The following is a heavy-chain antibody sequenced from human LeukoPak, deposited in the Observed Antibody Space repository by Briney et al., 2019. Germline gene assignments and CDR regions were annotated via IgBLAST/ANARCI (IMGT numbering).Heavy chain of an antibody. D-gene: IGHD5-12*01. J-gene: IGHJ6*03. CDR2: IYSGGST. CDR1: GFTVSSNS. CDR3: ALATIFGAYYYSYYMDV. Sequence: GGSLRLSCAASGFTVSSNSMSWVRQAPGKGLEWVSVIYSGGSTYYADSVKGRFTISRDNSKNTLYLQMNSLRAEDTAVYYCALATIFGAYYYSYYMDVWGKGTTVTVSS. V-gene: IGHV3-53*01.